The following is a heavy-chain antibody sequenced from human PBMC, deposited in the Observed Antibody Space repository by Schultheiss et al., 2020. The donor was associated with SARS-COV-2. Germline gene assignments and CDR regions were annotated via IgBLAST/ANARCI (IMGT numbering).Heavy chain of an antibody. CDR3: ALGEIVGATTYFQH. CDR1: GGSFSGYY. J-gene: IGHJ1*01. Sequence: SETLSLTCAVYGGSFSGYYWSWIRQPLGKGLEWIGEINHSGSTNYNPSLKSRVTISVDTSKNQFSLKLSSVTAADTAVYYCALGEIVGATTYFQHWGQGTLVTVSS. CDR2: INHSGST. D-gene: IGHD1-26*01. V-gene: IGHV4-34*01.